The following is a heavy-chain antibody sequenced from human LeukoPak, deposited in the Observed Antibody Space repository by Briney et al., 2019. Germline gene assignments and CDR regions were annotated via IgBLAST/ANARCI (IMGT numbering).Heavy chain of an antibody. D-gene: IGHD5-12*01. CDR1: GGSISNYY. V-gene: IGHV4-59*01. J-gene: IGHJ4*02. CDR3: ARGFDSKSTYFDY. Sequence: TWETLSLTCTVSGGSISNYYWNWLRQPPGKGLEWIGYIYYSGRTNYNPSLKSRVTMSLDTSKNRFSLRLTSVTAADTAVYYCARGFDSKSTYFDYWGQGTLVTVS. CDR2: IYYSGRT.